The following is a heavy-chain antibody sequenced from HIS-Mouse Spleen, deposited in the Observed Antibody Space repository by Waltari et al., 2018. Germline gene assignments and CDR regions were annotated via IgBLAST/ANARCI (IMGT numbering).Heavy chain of an antibody. CDR3: ARDFHDFWSGYYGGDKKHDAFDI. J-gene: IGHJ3*02. Sequence: QVQLQESGPGLVKPSETLSLTCTVSGGSISSYYWSWIRQPAGKGLEWIGRIYTSGSTKHYPSLKSRVTMSVDTSKNQFSLKLSSVTAADTAVYYCARDFHDFWSGYYGGDKKHDAFDIWGQGTMVTVSS. V-gene: IGHV4-4*07. CDR1: GGSISSYY. CDR2: IYTSGST. D-gene: IGHD3-3*01.